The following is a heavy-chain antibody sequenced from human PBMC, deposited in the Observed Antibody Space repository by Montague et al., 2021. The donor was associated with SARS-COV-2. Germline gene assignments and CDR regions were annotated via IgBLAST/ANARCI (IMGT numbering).Heavy chain of an antibody. J-gene: IGHJ4*02. CDR1: GFTFSSYA. CDR3: ARDNGPIWFGESSLDY. V-gene: IGHV3-30*04. D-gene: IGHD3-10*01. CDR2: ISYDGSNK. Sequence: SLRLSCAASGFTFSSYAMHWVRQAPGKGLEWVAVISYDGSNKYYADSVKGRFTISRDNSKNTLHLQMNSLRAEDTAVYYCARDNGPIWFGESSLDYWGQGTLVTVSS.